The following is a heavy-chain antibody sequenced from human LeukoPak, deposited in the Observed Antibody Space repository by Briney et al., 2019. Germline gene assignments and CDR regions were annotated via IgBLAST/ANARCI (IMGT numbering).Heavy chain of an antibody. D-gene: IGHD3-22*01. Sequence: SETLSLTCAVYGGSFSGYYWTWIRQAPGKGLEWIGEINPSGRISYNPSLKSRLTISVDASKNQFSLNLRSLTAADTAVYYCARGRQEVSMIVVVMTGVSYYLDVWAKGPRSPSP. V-gene: IGHV4-34*01. J-gene: IGHJ6*03. CDR2: INPSGRI. CDR3: ARGRQEVSMIVVVMTGVSYYLDV. CDR1: GGSFSGYY.